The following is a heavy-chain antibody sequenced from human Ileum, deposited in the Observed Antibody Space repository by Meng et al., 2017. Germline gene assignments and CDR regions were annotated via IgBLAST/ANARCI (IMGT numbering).Heavy chain of an antibody. J-gene: IGHJ4*02. CDR3: ARGVGDIRVGFDY. V-gene: IGHV4-4*02. D-gene: IGHD5-12*01. CDR2: IHHSGRT. Sequence: GGGIGKHFGTLSLTLEVFGDSVSNTNWWDWLRQAPGKGLEWIGEIHHSGRTNFIASLQSRATISLDESKNQFSLTLTSVTAADTAVYYCARGVGDIRVGFDYWGQGILVTVSS. CDR1: GDSVSNTNW.